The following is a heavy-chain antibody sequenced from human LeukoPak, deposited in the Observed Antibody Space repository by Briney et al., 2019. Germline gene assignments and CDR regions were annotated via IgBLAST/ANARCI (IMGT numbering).Heavy chain of an antibody. CDR3: ARDPAQYNSEEIDF. V-gene: IGHV1-2*02. D-gene: IGHD6-25*01. CDR1: GYTFTDYY. CDR2: INPNSGGT. Sequence: ASVKVSCKASGYTFTDYYLHWVRHVPGEGLEWMGWINPNSGGTNYAQKFQGRVTMTKNTSITTAYMELSSLRSDDTAVFFCARDPAQYNSEEIDFWGQGTLVTVSS. J-gene: IGHJ4*02.